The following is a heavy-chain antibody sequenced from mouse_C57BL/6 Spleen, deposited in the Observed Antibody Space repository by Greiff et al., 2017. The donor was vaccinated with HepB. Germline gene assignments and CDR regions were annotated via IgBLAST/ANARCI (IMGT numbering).Heavy chain of an antibody. D-gene: IGHD2-1*01. J-gene: IGHJ3*01. CDR3: ARDAYGNYGWFAY. Sequence: VQLKESGPGLVKPSQSLSLTCSVPGYSITSGYYWNWIRQFPGNKLEWMGYISYDGSNNYNPSLKNRISITRDTSKNQFFLKLNSVTTEDTATYYCARDAYGNYGWFAYWGQGTLVTVSA. CDR2: ISYDGSN. V-gene: IGHV3-6*01. CDR1: GYSITSGYY.